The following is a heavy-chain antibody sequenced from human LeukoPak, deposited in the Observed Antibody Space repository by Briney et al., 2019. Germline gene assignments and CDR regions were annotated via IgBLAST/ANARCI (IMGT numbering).Heavy chain of an antibody. J-gene: IGHJ4*02. Sequence: SETLSLTCTVSGGSISSSNYYWGWIRQPPGKGLEWIGSIYYSGTTYYSSSLKSRVTISVDTSKNQFSLKLSSVTAADTAVYYCARESYFPRYFDYWGQGTLVTVSS. CDR1: GGSISSSNYY. CDR2: IYYSGTT. CDR3: ARESYFPRYFDY. V-gene: IGHV4-39*07. D-gene: IGHD3-10*01.